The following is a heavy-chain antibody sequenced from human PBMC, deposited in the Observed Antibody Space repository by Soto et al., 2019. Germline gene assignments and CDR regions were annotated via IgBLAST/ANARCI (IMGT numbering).Heavy chain of an antibody. D-gene: IGHD6-19*01. V-gene: IGHV4-39*01. CDR3: AGNTSGIAGACKPDFDY. CDR2: IYHSGST. CDR1: GGSISSSSYY. J-gene: IGHJ4*02. Sequence: SEILSLTCTVSGGSISSSSYYWGWIRQPPGKGLEWIGSIYHSGSTYYNPSLKSRVTISVDTSKNQFSLKLSSVTAADTAVYKCAGNTSGIAGACKPDFDYWGQGTLVTVSS.